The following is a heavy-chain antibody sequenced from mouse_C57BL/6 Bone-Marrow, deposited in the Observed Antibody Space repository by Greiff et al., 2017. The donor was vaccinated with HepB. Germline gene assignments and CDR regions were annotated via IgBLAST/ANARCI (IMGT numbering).Heavy chain of an antibody. D-gene: IGHD2-3*01. CDR1: GYTFTDYY. J-gene: IGHJ3*01. CDR3: ARGRGYFFAY. V-gene: IGHV1-76*01. Sequence: VQLQQSGAELVRPGASVKLSCKASGYTFTDYYINWVKQRPGQGLEWIARIYPGSGNTYYNEKFKGKATLTAEKSSSTAYMQLSSLTSEDSAVYFCARGRGYFFAYWGQGTLVTVFA. CDR2: IYPGSGNT.